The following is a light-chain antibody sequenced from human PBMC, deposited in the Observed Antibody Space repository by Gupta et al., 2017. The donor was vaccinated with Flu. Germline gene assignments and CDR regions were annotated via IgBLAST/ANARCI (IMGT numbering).Light chain of an antibody. CDR3: AVWDDSLNGRV. Sequence: QSVLIQPPSTSGSPGQEVTISCYGSMSNIGSNSVSWYQQVPGTAPKLLIYSFNERPSGVPDRFSGSKSGTSASLATSGLQSEDEADDYCAVWDDSLNGRVFGGGTKVTVL. J-gene: IGLJ3*02. CDR1: MSNIGSNS. V-gene: IGLV1-44*01. CDR2: SFN.